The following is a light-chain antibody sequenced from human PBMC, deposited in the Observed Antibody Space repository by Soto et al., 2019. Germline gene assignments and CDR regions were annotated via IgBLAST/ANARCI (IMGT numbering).Light chain of an antibody. Sequence: EIVMTQSPATLSVSPGERATLSCRASQSVSSNLAWYQQKPGQAPRLLIYDASTRATGIPARFSGSGSGTEFARTISSLESEDFAVYYCQQYNNWPGTFGEGTKVEIK. CDR3: QQYNNWPGT. V-gene: IGKV3-15*01. CDR1: QSVSSN. CDR2: DAS. J-gene: IGKJ1*01.